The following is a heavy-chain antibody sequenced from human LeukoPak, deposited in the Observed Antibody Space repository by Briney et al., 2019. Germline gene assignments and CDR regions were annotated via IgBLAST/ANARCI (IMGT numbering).Heavy chain of an antibody. D-gene: IGHD5-18*01. CDR1: GFTFDDYA. Sequence: PGGSLRLSCAASGFTFDDYAMHWVRQAPGKGLEWVSGISWNSDSIGYADSVKGRFTISRDNSKNTLYLQMNSLRAEDTAVYYCAKAPRYSYGLDWGQGTLVTVSS. V-gene: IGHV3-9*01. CDR2: ISWNSDSI. J-gene: IGHJ4*02. CDR3: AKAPRYSYGLD.